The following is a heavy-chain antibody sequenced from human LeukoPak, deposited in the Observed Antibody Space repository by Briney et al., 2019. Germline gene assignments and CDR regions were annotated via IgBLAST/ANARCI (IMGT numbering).Heavy chain of an antibody. D-gene: IGHD4/OR15-4a*01. CDR3: AKEGPNGYYYFMDV. CDR2: MRYDGSSE. Sequence: GGSLRLSCEASGFTFSSSGMHWVRQATGKGLEWVAFMRYDGSSEYYADSVKGRFTISRDNSKNTLYLQMNSLRAEDTAVYYCAKEGPNGYYYFMDVWGKGTTVTISS. CDR1: GFTFSSSG. J-gene: IGHJ6*03. V-gene: IGHV3-30*02.